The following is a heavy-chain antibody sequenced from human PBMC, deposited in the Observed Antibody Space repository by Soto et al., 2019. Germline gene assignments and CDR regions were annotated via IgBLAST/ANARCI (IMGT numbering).Heavy chain of an antibody. Sequence: PSETLSLTCTVSGGSINSRDFYWSWIRQSPGRGLEWIAYIYYTGTTYYNPSLKSRLSVSIDTSKNQFSLNLTSVTAADTAVYYCAMLATPYRHMHVSCPGTTVTGSS. V-gene: IGHV4-30-4*01. D-gene: IGHD4-4*01. CDR1: GGSINSRDFY. CDR2: IYYTGTT. J-gene: IGHJ6*02. CDR3: AMLATPYRHMHV.